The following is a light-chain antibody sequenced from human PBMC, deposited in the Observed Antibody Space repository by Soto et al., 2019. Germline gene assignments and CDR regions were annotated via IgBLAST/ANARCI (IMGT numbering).Light chain of an antibody. CDR3: SSHADSDPLYV. CDR2: EVS. J-gene: IGLJ1*01. V-gene: IGLV2-14*01. CDR1: RRDVSACNY. Sequence: SAVTQPASPSGSPRPSITNSCTGTRRDVSACNYVSWYQQHPGKAPKLLILEVSSRPSGVSNRFSGPKSVSTAGLAISGLQAEDRADYYCSSHADSDPLYVFGTQTMVTVL.